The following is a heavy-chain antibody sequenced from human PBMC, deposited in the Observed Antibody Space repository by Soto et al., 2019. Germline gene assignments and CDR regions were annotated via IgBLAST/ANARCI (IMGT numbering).Heavy chain of an antibody. D-gene: IGHD6-13*01. CDR2: IIPMFGTA. J-gene: IGHJ5*02. Sequence: QVQLVQSGAEVRKPGSSVKVSCKPSGATFSSYTISWVPQAPGQGLEWMGGIIPMFGTANYALKFQGRVTITADETTTTAYMEMRRQRSEDTAVYFCARMVEHLVGGFEPWGQGTLVTVSS. V-gene: IGHV1-69*01. CDR1: GATFSSYT. CDR3: ARMVEHLVGGFEP.